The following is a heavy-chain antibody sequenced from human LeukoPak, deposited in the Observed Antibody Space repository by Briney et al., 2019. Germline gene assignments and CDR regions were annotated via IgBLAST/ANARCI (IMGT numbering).Heavy chain of an antibody. Sequence: GGSLRLSCAASGFTFSSYAMHWVRQAPGKGLEWVAVISYDGSNKYYADSVKGRFTISRDNSKNTLYLQMNSLRAEDTAVYYCARGHSSGWYGFDYYYYGMDVWGQGTTVTVSS. D-gene: IGHD6-19*01. J-gene: IGHJ6*02. CDR3: ARGHSSGWYGFDYYYYGMDV. CDR2: ISYDGSNK. V-gene: IGHV3-30-3*01. CDR1: GFTFSSYA.